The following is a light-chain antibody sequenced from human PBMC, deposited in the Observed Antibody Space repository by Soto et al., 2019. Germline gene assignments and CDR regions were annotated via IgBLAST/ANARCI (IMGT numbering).Light chain of an antibody. CDR3: QVWLTSSDYVL. J-gene: IGLJ2*01. V-gene: IGLV3-21*02. CDR2: DDG. Sequence: SYELTQAPSVSAAPGQTARITCGGNNIGSKSVQWYQQKPGQAPVLVVYDDGDRPSGIPERFSGSNSGNTATLTISRGEAGDEADYYCQVWLTSSDYVLFGGGTKVTVL. CDR1: NIGSKS.